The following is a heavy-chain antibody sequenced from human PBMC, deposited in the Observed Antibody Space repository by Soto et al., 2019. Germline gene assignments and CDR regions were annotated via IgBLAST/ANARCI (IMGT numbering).Heavy chain of an antibody. CDR1: GFTFSSYS. CDR2: ISSSSSYI. CDR3: ARDVITGTTRWFDP. V-gene: IGHV3-21*01. J-gene: IGHJ5*02. D-gene: IGHD1-7*01. Sequence: PGGSLRLSCAASGFTFSSYSMNWVRQAPGKGLEWVSPISSSSSYIYYADSVKGRFTISRDNAKNSLYLQMNSLRAEDTAVYYCARDVITGTTRWFDPWGQGTLVTVSS.